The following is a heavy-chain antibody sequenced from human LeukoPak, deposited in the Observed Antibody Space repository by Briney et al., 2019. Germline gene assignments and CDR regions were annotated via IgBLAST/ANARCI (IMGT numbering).Heavy chain of an antibody. D-gene: IGHD4-17*01. V-gene: IGHV3-15*01. J-gene: IGHJ3*01. Sequence: SGGSLRLSCAASGFTFNNAWMSWVRQAPGKGLEWVGRIKSKTDGGTTDYAAPVKGRFTISRDDSKNTLYLQMNSLQTEDTAVYYCAKDPNGDYIGAFDFWGQGTMVTVSS. CDR3: AKDPNGDYIGAFDF. CDR2: IKSKTDGGTT. CDR1: GFTFNNAW.